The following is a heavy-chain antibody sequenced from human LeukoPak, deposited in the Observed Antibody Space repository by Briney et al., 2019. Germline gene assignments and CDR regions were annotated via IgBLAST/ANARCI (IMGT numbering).Heavy chain of an antibody. CDR2: IYYSGST. CDR1: GGSISSYH. CDR3: ARGGDSGYDYLDY. J-gene: IGHJ4*02. D-gene: IGHD5-12*01. Sequence: SETLSLTCTVSGGSISSYHWSWIRQPPGKGPEWIGYIYYSGSTKYNPSLKSRVTISVDTTRNQFSLKLSSVTAAGTAVYYCARGGDSGYDYLDYWGQGTLVTVSS. V-gene: IGHV4-59*08.